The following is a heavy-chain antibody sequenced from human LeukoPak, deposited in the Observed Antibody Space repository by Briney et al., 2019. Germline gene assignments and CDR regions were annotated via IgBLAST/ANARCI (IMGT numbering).Heavy chain of an antibody. D-gene: IGHD3-22*01. Sequence: SETLTLTCTVSGGSINNYYWSWIRQPPGKGLEYIGYIYYSGSANYNPSLKSRVTISVDPSKNQFSLKLSSVTAADTAVYYCARNGDYYEKSGYYYLFDFWGQGTLVTVSS. J-gene: IGHJ4*02. CDR3: ARNGDYYEKSGYYYLFDF. CDR2: IYYSGSA. V-gene: IGHV4-59*01. CDR1: GGSINNYY.